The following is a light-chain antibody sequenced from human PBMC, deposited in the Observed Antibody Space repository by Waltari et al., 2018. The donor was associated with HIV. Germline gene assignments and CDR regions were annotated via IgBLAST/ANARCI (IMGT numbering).Light chain of an antibody. J-gene: IGLJ2*01. CDR2: EVS. V-gene: IGLV2-14*01. CDR3: SSFTNKKTVI. Sequence: QSALTQPAAVSGSPGQSIAVSCTGTSSDIGGYDYVSWYQQHPGQAPKLLIFEVSDRPSGVADRFSCSKSGNTASLTISGLQAEDEGDYYCSSFTNKKTVIFGGGTKVTVL. CDR1: SSDIGGYDY.